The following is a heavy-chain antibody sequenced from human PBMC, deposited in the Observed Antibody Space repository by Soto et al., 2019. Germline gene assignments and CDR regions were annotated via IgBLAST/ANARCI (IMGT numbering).Heavy chain of an antibody. CDR2: IYPGDSDT. Sequence: PGESLKISCKGSGYSFTSYWIGWVRQMPGKGLEWMGIIYPGDSDTRYSPSFQGQVTISADKSISTAYLQWSSLKASDTAMYYCASSVGGLKEYCSGGSCYSDYWGQGTLVTVSS. CDR3: ASSVGGLKEYCSGGSCYSDY. D-gene: IGHD2-15*01. J-gene: IGHJ4*02. V-gene: IGHV5-51*01. CDR1: GYSFTSYW.